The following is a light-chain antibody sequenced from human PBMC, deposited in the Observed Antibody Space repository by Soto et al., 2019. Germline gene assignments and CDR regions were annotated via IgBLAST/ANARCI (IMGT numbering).Light chain of an antibody. CDR1: QSVSSY. CDR3: QQRSNWPLFT. Sequence: EIVLTQSPATLSLSPGERATLSCRASQSVSSYLAWYQQKPGQAPRILIYGASNRATGIPARYSGSGSGTDFTLTISSLEPEDFAVYYCQQRSNWPLFTFGPGTKVDIK. J-gene: IGKJ3*01. V-gene: IGKV3-11*01. CDR2: GAS.